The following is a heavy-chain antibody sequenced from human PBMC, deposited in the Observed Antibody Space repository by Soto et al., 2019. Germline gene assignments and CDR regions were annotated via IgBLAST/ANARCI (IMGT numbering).Heavy chain of an antibody. CDR1: GGSFSGYY. CDR3: ARRGPVAGKTIFDS. Sequence: LSLTCAVYGGSFSGYYWSWIRQPPGKGLEWIGEINHSGSTNYNPSLKSRVTISVDTSKNQFSLKLSSVTAADTAVYYCARRGPVAGKTIFDSWGQGTLVTVSS. CDR2: INHSGST. D-gene: IGHD6-19*01. V-gene: IGHV4-34*01. J-gene: IGHJ4*02.